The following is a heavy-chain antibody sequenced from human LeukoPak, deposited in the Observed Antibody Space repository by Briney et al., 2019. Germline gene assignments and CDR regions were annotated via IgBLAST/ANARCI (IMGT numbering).Heavy chain of an antibody. J-gene: IGHJ4*02. CDR1: GGSISSYY. D-gene: IGHD3-10*01. Sequence: SETLSLTCTVSGGSISSYYWSWIRQPPGKGLEWIGYIYYSGSTNYNPSLKSRVTISVDTSKNQFSLKLSSVTAADTAVYYCARGKYYYGSGSYHPGLPADYWGQGTLVTVSS. CDR2: IYYSGST. V-gene: IGHV4-59*01. CDR3: ARGKYYYGSGSYHPGLPADY.